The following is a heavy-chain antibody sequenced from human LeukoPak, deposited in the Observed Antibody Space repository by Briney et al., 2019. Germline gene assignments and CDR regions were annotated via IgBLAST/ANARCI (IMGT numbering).Heavy chain of an antibody. CDR1: GDSVSSSSVA. CDR2: TYYRSKWSN. Sequence: SQTLSLTCAVSGDSVSSSSVAWNWIRQSPSRGLEWLGRTYYRSKWSNDYALSVKSRITINPDTSKNQFSLQLNSVTPEDTAVYYCVRDVNLILDYWGQGTLVTVSS. V-gene: IGHV6-1*01. CDR3: VRDVNLILDY. J-gene: IGHJ4*02. D-gene: IGHD3-10*01.